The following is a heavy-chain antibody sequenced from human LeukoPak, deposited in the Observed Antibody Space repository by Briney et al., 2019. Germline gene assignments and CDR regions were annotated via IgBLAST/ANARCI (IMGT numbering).Heavy chain of an antibody. D-gene: IGHD5-18*01. J-gene: IGHJ3*02. Sequence: PGGSLRLSCTTSGFSSSIYAMSWVRLAPGKGLEWVSIISASGGSTYYADSVKGRFTISRDNSKNTVYLQMNSLRAEDTAVYYCARQPAGYSYGAGAFDIWGQGTMVTVSS. V-gene: IGHV3-23*01. CDR3: ARQPAGYSYGAGAFDI. CDR2: ISASGGST. CDR1: GFSSSIYA.